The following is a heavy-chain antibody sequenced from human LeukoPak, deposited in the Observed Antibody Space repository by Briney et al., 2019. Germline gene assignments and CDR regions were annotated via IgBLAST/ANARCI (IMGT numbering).Heavy chain of an antibody. D-gene: IGHD4-17*01. J-gene: IGHJ4*02. V-gene: IGHV3-30*04. CDR3: ATDYGDYEPIDY. CDR1: GVTLSNYA. Sequence: GGSLRLSCTASGVTLSNYAMPWVRRPPGRGLEWVAVISFDGTNKYYGDSVEGRFSVSRDNSKNTLYLQMNSLRPDDTAMYYCATDYGDYEPIDYWGQGTLVTVSS. CDR2: ISFDGTNK.